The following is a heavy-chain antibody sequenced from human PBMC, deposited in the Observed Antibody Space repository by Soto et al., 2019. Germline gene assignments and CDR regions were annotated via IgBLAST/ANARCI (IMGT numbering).Heavy chain of an antibody. Sequence: QVQLVQSGAEVKKPGASVKVSCKASGYTFTSYAIHWVRQAPGQRLEWMGWINDGNGNTKYSQKFQDRVTITRDTSASTAYMRLSSLRSEATAVYYCARDLGGWPDYWGQGTLVTVSS. J-gene: IGHJ4*02. CDR2: INDGNGNT. CDR3: ARDLGGWPDY. CDR1: GYTFTSYA. V-gene: IGHV1-3*01. D-gene: IGHD6-19*01.